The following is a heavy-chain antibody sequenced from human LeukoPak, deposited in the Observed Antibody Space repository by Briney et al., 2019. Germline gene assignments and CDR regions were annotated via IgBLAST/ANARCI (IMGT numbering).Heavy chain of an antibody. CDR1: GFTFSSHW. CDR3: ARGLLGRRSPLHY. J-gene: IGHJ4*02. Sequence: GGSLRLSCAASGFTFSSHWMQWVRHAPRRGRVWVSLINADGSTINCAHSVKGRFPISRDNAKNTLYLQMNTLRAEDTAVYYCARGLLGRRSPLHYWGRETPVSLSS. CDR2: INADGSTI. V-gene: IGHV3-74*01. D-gene: IGHD1-26*01.